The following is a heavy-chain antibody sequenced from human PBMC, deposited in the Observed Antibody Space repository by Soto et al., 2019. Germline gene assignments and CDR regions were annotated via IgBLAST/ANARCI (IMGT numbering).Heavy chain of an antibody. V-gene: IGHV3-30*18. J-gene: IGHJ4*02. CDR3: AKDDILTGYYPSPPFDY. CDR2: ISYDGSNK. Sequence: QVQLVESGGGVVQPGRSLRLSCAASGFTFSSYGMHWVRQAPGKGLEWVAVISYDGSNKYYADSVKGRFTISRDNSKNTLCLQMNSLRAEDTAVYYCAKDDILTGYYPSPPFDYWGQGTLVTVSS. D-gene: IGHD3-9*01. CDR1: GFTFSSYG.